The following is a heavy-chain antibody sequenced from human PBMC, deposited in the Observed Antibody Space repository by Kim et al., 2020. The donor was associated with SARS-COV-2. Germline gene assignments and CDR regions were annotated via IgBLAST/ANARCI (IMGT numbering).Heavy chain of an antibody. Sequence: SVKGRFTISRDDSKSIAYLQMNSLKTEDTAVYYCTRDFAGSYYAKYYFDYWGQGTLVTVSS. J-gene: IGHJ4*02. CDR3: TRDFAGSYYAKYYFDY. V-gene: IGHV3-49*02. D-gene: IGHD1-26*01.